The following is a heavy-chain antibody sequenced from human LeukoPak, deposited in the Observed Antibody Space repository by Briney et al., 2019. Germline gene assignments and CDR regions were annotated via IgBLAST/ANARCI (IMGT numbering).Heavy chain of an antibody. CDR1: GFTFSVHW. CDR3: ARELSWSGRDY. CDR2: IKPDGSEK. V-gene: IGHV3-7*01. D-gene: IGHD3-3*01. J-gene: IGHJ4*02. Sequence: GGSLRLSCAASGFTFSVHWMSWVRQAPGKALEWVANIKPDGSEKNYVDSVKGRFTISIDNAKNSLYLQMNSLRVEDTAVYWCARELSWSGRDYWGQGTLVTVSS.